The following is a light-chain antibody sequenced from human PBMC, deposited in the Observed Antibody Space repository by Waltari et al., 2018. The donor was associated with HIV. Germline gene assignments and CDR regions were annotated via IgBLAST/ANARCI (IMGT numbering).Light chain of an antibody. CDR2: GDN. V-gene: IGLV1-47*01. CDR3: ATWDDSLKTVL. Sequence: QSVVTQPPSASETPGQRVTISCAGGDSNVRNNFVYWYQQLPGTVPKLLIYGDNQRPSGVPDRFVGSKSGTSASLAIGGLRSEDEADYYCATWDDSLKTVLFGGGTKVTLL. J-gene: IGLJ2*01. CDR1: DSNVRNNF.